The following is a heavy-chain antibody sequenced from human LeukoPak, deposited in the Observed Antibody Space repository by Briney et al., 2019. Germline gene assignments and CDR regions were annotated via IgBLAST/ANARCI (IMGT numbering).Heavy chain of an antibody. V-gene: IGHV1-3*01. D-gene: IGHD3-9*01. CDR3: AREPAEDYYILTGYLP. CDR1: GYTFTSYA. J-gene: IGHJ5*02. CDR2: IKDDNGNT. Sequence: GSLKVSCKASGYTFTSYAMHWVRQAPGQRLEWVGGIKDDNGNTYYSQTVKGRFTITRDTSESTAYMELSSLRSEDTGVYYCAREPAEDYYILTGYLPCGQGTPVTVSS.